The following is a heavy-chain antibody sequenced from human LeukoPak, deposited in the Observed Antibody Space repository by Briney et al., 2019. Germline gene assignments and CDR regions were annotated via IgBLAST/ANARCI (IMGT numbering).Heavy chain of an antibody. D-gene: IGHD1-26*01. CDR1: GGSFSGYY. Sequence: PSETLSLTCAVYGGSFSGYYWSWIRQPPGKGLEWIGEINHSGSTSYNPSLKSRVTISVDTSKNQFSLKLSSVTAADTAVYYCARVAWELLDYWGQGTLVTVSS. CDR2: INHSGST. J-gene: IGHJ4*02. CDR3: ARVAWELLDY. V-gene: IGHV4-34*01.